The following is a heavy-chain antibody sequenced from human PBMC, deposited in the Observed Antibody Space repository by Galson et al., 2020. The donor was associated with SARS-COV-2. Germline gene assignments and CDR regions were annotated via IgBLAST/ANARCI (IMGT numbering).Heavy chain of an antibody. V-gene: IGHV3-20*04. D-gene: IGHD3-10*01. Sequence: GESLKISCRVSGLSFDDYGMSWVRQAPGKGLEWVAGLNWAGSRTGYEDAVKGRFTISRDNAKNSLSLQMNSLRGEDTAFYYCATGGVSFGAAYEFWGQGTLVTVSS. J-gene: IGHJ4*02. CDR3: ATGGVSFGAAYEF. CDR2: LNWAGSRT. CDR1: GLSFDDYG.